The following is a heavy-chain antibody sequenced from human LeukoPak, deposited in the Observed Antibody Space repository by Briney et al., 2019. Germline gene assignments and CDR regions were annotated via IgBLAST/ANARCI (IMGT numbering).Heavy chain of an antibody. J-gene: IGHJ6*02. CDR2: IYYSGST. D-gene: IGHD6-13*01. CDR3: ARVRFGYSSSWFSKDYYYGMDV. Sequence: SETLSLTCTVSGGSISSYYWSWIRQPPGKGLEWIGYIYYSGSTNYNPSLKSRVTISVDTSKNQFPLKLSSVTAADTAVYYCARVRFGYSSSWFSKDYYYGMDVWGQGTTVTVSS. CDR1: GGSISSYY. V-gene: IGHV4-59*01.